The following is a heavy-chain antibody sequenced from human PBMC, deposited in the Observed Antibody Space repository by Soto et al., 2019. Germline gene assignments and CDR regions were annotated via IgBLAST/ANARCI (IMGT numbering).Heavy chain of an antibody. J-gene: IGHJ3*02. Sequence: QMHLQQSGSGLVKPSQTLSLTCAVSGGSLSSSAYSWSWIRQPPGKALEWFGLIYQSGSTYYNPSLKSRHTMPLDRPKNKFSLKLSSVTAADTAVYYCARELLCYDSDGFSWDDAFDIWGQGTMVTVSS. CDR1: GGSLSSSAYS. V-gene: IGHV4-30-2*01. CDR3: ARELLCYDSDGFSWDDAFDI. D-gene: IGHD3-22*01. CDR2: IYQSGST.